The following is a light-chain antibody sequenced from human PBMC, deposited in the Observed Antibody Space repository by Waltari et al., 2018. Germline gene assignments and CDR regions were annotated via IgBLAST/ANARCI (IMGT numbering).Light chain of an antibody. Sequence: IQLTQSPSSLSASVGDRVTITCRASQDIAGYLAWYQQKPGKAPNLLIHVSSTLQSGVPSRFSGSGSGTVFTLTISSLQPEDFATYYCQQLHTYPLTFGGGTTVDI. CDR3: QQLHTYPLT. CDR1: QDIAGY. J-gene: IGKJ4*01. V-gene: IGKV1-9*01. CDR2: VSS.